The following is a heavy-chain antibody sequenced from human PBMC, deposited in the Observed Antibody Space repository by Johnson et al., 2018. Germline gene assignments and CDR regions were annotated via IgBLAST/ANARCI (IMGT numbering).Heavy chain of an antibody. D-gene: IGHD3-16*01. CDR1: GFTFSDYW. Sequence: VQLQESGGGLVQPGGSLRLSCAASGFTFSDYWMQWVRQGPGKGLVWVSRISPDGSSASYPDSVKGRFTISRDNAKDTRYLQMDSVRAEDTAVYYGGGPYGHEAFDSWGQGTMVTVSS. V-gene: IGHV3-74*01. J-gene: IGHJ3*02. CDR2: ISPDGSSA. CDR3: GGPYGHEAFDS.